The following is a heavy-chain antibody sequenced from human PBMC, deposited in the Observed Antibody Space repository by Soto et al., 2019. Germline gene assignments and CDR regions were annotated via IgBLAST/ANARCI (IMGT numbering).Heavy chain of an antibody. CDR1: GFTFSSYA. V-gene: IGHV3-23*01. J-gene: IGHJ6*02. CDR3: AKDLDGRSGNYYYGMDV. CDR2: ISGSGGST. D-gene: IGHD3-10*01. Sequence: GGSLRLSCAASGFTFSSYAMSWVRQAPGKGPEWVSAISGSGGSTYYADSVKGRFTISRDNSKNTLYLQMNSLRAEDTAVYYCAKDLDGRSGNYYYGMDVWGQGTTVTVSS.